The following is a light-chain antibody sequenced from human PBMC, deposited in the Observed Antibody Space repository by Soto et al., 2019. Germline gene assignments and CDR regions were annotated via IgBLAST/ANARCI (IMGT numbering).Light chain of an antibody. J-gene: IGKJ1*01. CDR1: QSVSNNY. CDR3: QQYGSSGT. V-gene: IGKV3-20*01. Sequence: TQSPSSVSASVGDRATLSCRASQSVSNNYLAWYQQKPGQAPRLLIYGAPNRATGIPDRFSGSGSGTDFTPTISRLEPEDFAVYYCQQYGSSGTFGQGTKVDIK. CDR2: GAP.